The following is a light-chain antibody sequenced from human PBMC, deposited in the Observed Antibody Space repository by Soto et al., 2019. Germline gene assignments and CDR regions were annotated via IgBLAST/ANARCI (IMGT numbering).Light chain of an antibody. CDR3: SSCTSSNTWV. CDR1: NSDIGAYNY. Sequence: QSALTQPASVSGSPGQSITISCTGTNSDIGAYNYVSWFQQHPGKAPKLIIYEVTNRPSGLFNRFSGSKSGNTASLTISGLQAEDEADYYCSSCTSSNTWVFGGGTKLTVL. J-gene: IGLJ3*02. V-gene: IGLV2-14*01. CDR2: EVT.